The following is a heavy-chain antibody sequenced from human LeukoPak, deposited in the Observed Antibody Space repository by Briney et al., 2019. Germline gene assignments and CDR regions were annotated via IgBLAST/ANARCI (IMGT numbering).Heavy chain of an antibody. Sequence: SETLSLTCAVYGGSFSGYYWSWIRQPPGKGLEWIGEINHSGSTNYNPSLKSRVTISVDTSKNQFSLKLSSVTAADTAVYYCARDLRGRSSSEFDYWGQGTLVTVSS. CDR3: ARDLRGRSSSEFDY. CDR1: GGSFSGYY. CDR2: INHSGST. D-gene: IGHD6-6*01. J-gene: IGHJ4*02. V-gene: IGHV4-34*01.